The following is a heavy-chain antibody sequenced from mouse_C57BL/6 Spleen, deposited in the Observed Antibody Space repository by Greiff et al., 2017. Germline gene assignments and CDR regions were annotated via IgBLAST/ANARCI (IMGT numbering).Heavy chain of an antibody. J-gene: IGHJ2*01. CDR2: IDPSDSET. D-gene: IGHD1-1*01. CDR3: ARAHYYGSSPLDY. CDR1: GYTFTSYW. V-gene: IGHV1-52*01. Sequence: QVQLQQPGAELVRPGSSVKLSCKASGYTFTSYWMHWVKQRPIQGLEWIGNIDPSDSETHYNQKFKDKAPLTVDKSSSTAYMQLSSLTSEDSAVYYCARAHYYGSSPLDYWGQGTTLTVSS.